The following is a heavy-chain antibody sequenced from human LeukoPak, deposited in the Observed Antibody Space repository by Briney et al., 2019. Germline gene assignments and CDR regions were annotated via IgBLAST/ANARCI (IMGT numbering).Heavy chain of an antibody. CDR1: GGTFSSYA. V-gene: IGHV1-69*13. J-gene: IGHJ4*02. Sequence: GASVKVSCKASGGTFSSYAISWVRQAPGQGLEWMGGIIPIFGTANYAQKFQGRVTITADESTSTAYMELSSLRSEDTAVYYCARGHPPSYYDFRSGYYLPDFDYWGQGTLVTVSS. D-gene: IGHD3-3*01. CDR2: IIPIFGTA. CDR3: ARGHPPSYYDFRSGYYLPDFDY.